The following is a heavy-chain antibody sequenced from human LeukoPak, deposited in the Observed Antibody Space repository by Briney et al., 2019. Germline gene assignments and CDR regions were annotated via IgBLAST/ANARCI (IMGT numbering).Heavy chain of an antibody. CDR2: IYTSGST. Sequence: SETLSLTCTVSGGSISSYYWSWIRQPAGKGLEWIGRIYTSGSTNYNPSLKSRVTMSVDTSKNQFSLKLSSVTAADTAVYYCARGVWAHDYGDYRAWFDPWGQGTLVTVSS. D-gene: IGHD4-17*01. V-gene: IGHV4-4*07. J-gene: IGHJ5*02. CDR1: GGSISSYY. CDR3: ARGVWAHDYGDYRAWFDP.